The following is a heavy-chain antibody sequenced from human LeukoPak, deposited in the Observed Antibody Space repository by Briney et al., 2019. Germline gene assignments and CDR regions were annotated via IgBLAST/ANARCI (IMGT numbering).Heavy chain of an antibody. V-gene: IGHV4-39*07. CDR2: IYYSGRT. D-gene: IGHD3-3*01. J-gene: IGHJ4*02. Sequence: ASETLSLTCTVSGGSISSSSYYWGWIRQPPGKGLEWIGSIYYSGRTYYNPSLKSRVTISVDTSKNQFSLKLSSVTAADTAVYYCAREVYYDFWSGYYGFDYWGQGTLVTVSS. CDR1: GGSISSSSYY. CDR3: AREVYYDFWSGYYGFDY.